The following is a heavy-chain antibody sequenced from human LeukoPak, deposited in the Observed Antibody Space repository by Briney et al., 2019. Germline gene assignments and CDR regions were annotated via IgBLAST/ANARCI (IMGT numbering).Heavy chain of an antibody. CDR2: IYYSGST. CDR3: GRNLGSGSDH. Sequence: PSETLSLTCTVSGGSISSGDYYWSWIRQPPGKGLEWIGYIYYSGSTYYNPSLKSRLTMSVDASSNQVSLKLSSVTAADAAVYYCGRNLGSGSDHWGQGTLVTVSS. V-gene: IGHV4-30-4*02. D-gene: IGHD3-10*01. J-gene: IGHJ4*02. CDR1: GGSISSGDYY.